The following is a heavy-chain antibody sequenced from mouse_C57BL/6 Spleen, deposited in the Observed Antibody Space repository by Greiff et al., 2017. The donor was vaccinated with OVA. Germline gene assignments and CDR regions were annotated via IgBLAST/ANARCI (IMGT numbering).Heavy chain of an antibody. CDR3: ARGDYCGSSYDWYFDV. V-gene: IGHV1-47*01. Sequence: QVQLQQSGAELVKPGASVKMSCKASGYTFTTYPIEWIKQNHGKSLEWIGNFHPYNDDTKYNEKFKGKATLTVEKSSSTVYLELSRLTSDDSAVYYCARGDYCGSSYDWYFDVWGTGTTVTVSS. CDR2: FHPYNDDT. CDR1: GYTFTTYP. J-gene: IGHJ1*03. D-gene: IGHD1-1*01.